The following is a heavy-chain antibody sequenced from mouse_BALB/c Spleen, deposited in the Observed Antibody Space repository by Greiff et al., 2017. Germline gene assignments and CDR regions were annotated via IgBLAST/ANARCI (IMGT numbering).Heavy chain of an antibody. V-gene: IGHV1-39*01. D-gene: IGHD2-4*01. CDR3: ARNDYDGYYAMDY. Sequence: VQLQQTGPELVKPGASVKISCKASGYSFTDYIMLWVKQSHGKSLEWIGNINPYYGSTSYNLKFKGKATLTVDKSSSTAYMQLNSLTSEDSAVYYCARNDYDGYYAMDYWGQGTSVTVSS. CDR2: INPYYGST. CDR1: GYSFTDYI. J-gene: IGHJ4*01.